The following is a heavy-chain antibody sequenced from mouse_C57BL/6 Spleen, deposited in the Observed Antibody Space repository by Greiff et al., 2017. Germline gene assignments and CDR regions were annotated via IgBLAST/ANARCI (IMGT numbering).Heavy chain of an antibody. J-gene: IGHJ1*03. CDR3: ARKEDGFDV. D-gene: IGHD2-3*01. V-gene: IGHV1-50*01. CDR1: GYTFTSYW. Sequence: VQLQQPGAELVKPGASVKLSCKASGYTFTSYWMQWVKQRPGQGLEWIGEIDPSDSYTNYNQKFKGKATLTVDTSSSNAYMQLSSLTSEDSAVYYCARKEDGFDVWGTGTTVTVSS. CDR2: IDPSDSYT.